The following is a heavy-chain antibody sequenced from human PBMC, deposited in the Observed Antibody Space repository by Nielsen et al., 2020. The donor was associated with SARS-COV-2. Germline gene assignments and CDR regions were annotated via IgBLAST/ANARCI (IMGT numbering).Heavy chain of an antibody. J-gene: IGHJ4*02. D-gene: IGHD6-13*01. CDR3: ARVRSKYSASWSLDY. Sequence: GESLKISCAASGFIFSAYNMIWVRQAPGKGLEWVSYITSDTTHTMYYSESVKGRFTISRDNAQNSLYLQMHSLRDEDTAVYYCARVRSKYSASWSLDYWGQGTQVTVSS. V-gene: IGHV3-48*02. CDR2: ITSDTTHTM. CDR1: GFIFSAYN.